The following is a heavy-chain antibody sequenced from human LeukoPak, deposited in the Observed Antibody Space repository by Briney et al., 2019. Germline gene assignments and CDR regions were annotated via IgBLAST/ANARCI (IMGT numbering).Heavy chain of an antibody. Sequence: GGSLRLSYAASAFTFSSYDMSWVRQAPGKGLEWLSAISGSGGSTYYADSVKGRFTISRDNSKNTLYLQMNSLRAEDTAVYYCAKLPIYYYGSGSYPYFDYWGQGTLVTVSS. CDR3: AKLPIYYYGSGSYPYFDY. J-gene: IGHJ4*02. CDR1: AFTFSSYD. D-gene: IGHD3-10*01. V-gene: IGHV3-23*01. CDR2: ISGSGGST.